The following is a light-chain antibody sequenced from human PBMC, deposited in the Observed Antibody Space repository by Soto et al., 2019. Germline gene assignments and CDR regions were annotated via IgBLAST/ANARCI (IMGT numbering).Light chain of an antibody. CDR3: QQYNSYTWT. J-gene: IGKJ1*01. CDR2: DAS. V-gene: IGKV1-5*01. Sequence: DIQMTQSPSTLSASVGDRVTITCRASQSISSWLAWYQQKPGKAPKGLIYDASSLESGVPSRFSGSGSGTEFTLTISSLQPDDFATYYCQQYNSYTWTFGQGTKVDIK. CDR1: QSISSW.